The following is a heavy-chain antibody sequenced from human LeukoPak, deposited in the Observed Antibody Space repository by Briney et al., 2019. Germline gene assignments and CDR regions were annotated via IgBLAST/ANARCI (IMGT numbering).Heavy chain of an antibody. CDR3: ARDRRYGGNSLYYFDY. CDR1: GFTFSSYW. J-gene: IGHJ4*02. V-gene: IGHV3-7*01. D-gene: IGHD4-23*01. Sequence: GGSLRLSCAASGFTFSSYWMTWFRQAPGKGLEWVANIKQDGSEKYYVDSVKGRFTISRDNAKNSLYLQMNSLRAEDTAVYYCARDRRYGGNSLYYFDYWGQGTLVTVPS. CDR2: IKQDGSEK.